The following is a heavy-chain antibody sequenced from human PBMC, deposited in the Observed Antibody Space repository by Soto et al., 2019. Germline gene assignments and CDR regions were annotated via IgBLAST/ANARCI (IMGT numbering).Heavy chain of an antibody. Sequence: EVQLLESGGGLVQPGGSLRLSCAASGFTFSSYAMSWVRQAPGKGLEWVSAISGSGGSTYYADSVKGRFTISRDNSKNTLYLQMNSLRAEDTAVYYCARGYNWNDCYFDYWGQGTLVTVSS. CDR2: ISGSGGST. V-gene: IGHV3-23*01. J-gene: IGHJ4*02. CDR1: GFTFSSYA. CDR3: ARGYNWNDCYFDY. D-gene: IGHD1-1*01.